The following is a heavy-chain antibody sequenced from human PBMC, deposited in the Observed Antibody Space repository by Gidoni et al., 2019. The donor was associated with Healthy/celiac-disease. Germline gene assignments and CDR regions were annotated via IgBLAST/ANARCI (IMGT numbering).Heavy chain of an antibody. CDR1: GGSISSSSYY. Sequence: QLQLQESGTGLVKPSATLSLTCTISGGSISSSSYYWGWIRQPPGKGLEWIGSIYYSGSTSYNPCLKSLVTISVDTSKNQFSRKLSCVTAGDTAVDYCARHMRSIVVVITTFVDWGQGTLVTVSS. D-gene: IGHD3-22*01. CDR2: IYYSGST. CDR3: ARHMRSIVVVITTFVD. V-gene: IGHV4-39*01. J-gene: IGHJ4*02.